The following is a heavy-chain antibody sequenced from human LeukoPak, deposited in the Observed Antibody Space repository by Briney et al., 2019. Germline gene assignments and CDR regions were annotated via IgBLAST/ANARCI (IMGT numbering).Heavy chain of an antibody. V-gene: IGHV1-18*01. Sequence: GASVKVSCKASGYTFTSYGITWVRQAPGQGLEWMGWISAYNGNTNYAQKLQGRGTVTTDTSTSTAYMELRSLRSDDTAVYYCARSATNRDISASGSDYYYYGMDVWGQGTTVTVSS. CDR3: ARSATNRDISASGSDYYYYGMDV. CDR1: GYTFTSYG. CDR2: ISAYNGNT. J-gene: IGHJ6*02. D-gene: IGHD3-10*01.